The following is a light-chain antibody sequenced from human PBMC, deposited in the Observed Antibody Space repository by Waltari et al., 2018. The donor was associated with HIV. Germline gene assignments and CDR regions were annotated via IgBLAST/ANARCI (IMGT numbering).Light chain of an antibody. Sequence: QSALTQPASVSGSPGQSITISCTGTGSDIGVHKYVSWYQHHPGKAPKLIIYEVSNRPSGVSDRFSGSKSGNTASLTISGLQAEDEGDYYCQAWDSSTVVFGPGTKVTVL. CDR1: GSDIGVHKY. CDR3: QAWDSSTVV. V-gene: IGLV2-14*01. J-gene: IGLJ1*01. CDR2: EVS.